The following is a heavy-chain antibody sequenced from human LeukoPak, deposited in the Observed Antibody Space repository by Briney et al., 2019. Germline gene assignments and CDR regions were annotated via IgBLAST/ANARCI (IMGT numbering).Heavy chain of an antibody. CDR3: ARGNILTGYCFDF. CDR1: GGSFTGYY. V-gene: IGHV4-34*01. CDR2: VHYTGAT. Sequence: SETLSLTCAVYGGSFTGYYWSWIRQTPGRGLEWVGEVHYTGATSYNPSLKSRATISTDTSKNQFSLRLSSVTAADTAVYYCARGNILTGYCFDFWGQGALVTVSS. J-gene: IGHJ4*02. D-gene: IGHD3-9*01.